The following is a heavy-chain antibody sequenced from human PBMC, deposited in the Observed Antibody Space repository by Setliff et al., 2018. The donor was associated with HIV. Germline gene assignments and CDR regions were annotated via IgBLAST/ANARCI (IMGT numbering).Heavy chain of an antibody. CDR2: IYKGGST. J-gene: IGHJ2*01. Sequence: SETLSLTCVVSGYSISSSYWWGWIRQPPGKGLEWIGWIGYIYKGGSTYYNPSLKSRVTTSEDTSKNQFSLKLRPVTAVDTAVYYCARSALWFGEADWYFDLWGRGTLVTVSS. D-gene: IGHD3-10*01. CDR3: ARSALWFGEADWYFDL. V-gene: IGHV4-28*01. CDR1: GYSISSSYW.